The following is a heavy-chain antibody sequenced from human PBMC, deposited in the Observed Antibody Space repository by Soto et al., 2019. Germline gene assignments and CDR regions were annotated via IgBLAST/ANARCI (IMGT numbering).Heavy chain of an antibody. Sequence: QITLKESGPTLVKPTQTLTLTCTFSGFSLSSSGVGVGWIRQPPRKALEWLALIYWDDDKRYSPSLKSRLTITKDTSKNQVVLKMTNMDPVDTATYYCAHLNYYDTSGYAFEIWGQGTMVTVSS. CDR2: IYWDDDK. CDR3: AHLNYYDTSGYAFEI. V-gene: IGHV2-5*02. J-gene: IGHJ3*02. CDR1: GFSLSSSGVG. D-gene: IGHD3-22*01.